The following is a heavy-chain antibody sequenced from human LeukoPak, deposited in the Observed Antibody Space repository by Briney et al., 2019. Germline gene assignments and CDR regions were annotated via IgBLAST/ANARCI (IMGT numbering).Heavy chain of an antibody. CDR2: IYPGDSDT. D-gene: IGHD3-3*01. J-gene: IGHJ4*02. Sequence: GESMKISCKGSGYTFSSYWIGGVRQMPGKRLEWMGIIYPGDSDTRYSPSLQGQVTNSVDTSIATAYLQWSSLKASDTAIYYCARQNDFRLDYWGQGTLVTVSS. CDR3: ARQNDFRLDY. CDR1: GYTFSSYW. V-gene: IGHV5-51*01.